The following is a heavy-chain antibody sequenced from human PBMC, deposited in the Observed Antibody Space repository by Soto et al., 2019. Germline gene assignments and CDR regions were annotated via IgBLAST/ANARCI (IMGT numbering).Heavy chain of an antibody. CDR2: INAGNGNT. V-gene: IGHV1-3*01. CDR3: AKGQYCSGGSCYFNPSDY. D-gene: IGHD2-15*01. Sequence: ASVKVSCKASGYTFTNSAMHWVRQAPGQGLEWMGWINAGNGNTKYSQKVQGRVTITRDTSASTAYMELSSLRSEDTAVYYCAKGQYCSGGSCYFNPSDYWGQGSLVTVSS. CDR1: GYTFTNSA. J-gene: IGHJ4*02.